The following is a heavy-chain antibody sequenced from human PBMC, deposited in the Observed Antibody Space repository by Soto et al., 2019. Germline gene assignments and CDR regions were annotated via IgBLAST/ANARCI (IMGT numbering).Heavy chain of an antibody. D-gene: IGHD3-22*01. Sequence: SGPTLLNPAQTVTLTCTFSGFSLSTSGVGVSWIRQPPGKALEWLALIYWNDDKSYSPSLKSRLTITKDTSKNQVVLTMTNMDPVDTATYYCAHRGTYYSDSSGYCHGHWGQGTLVTVSS. V-gene: IGHV2-5*01. J-gene: IGHJ4*02. CDR2: IYWNDDK. CDR3: AHRGTYYSDSSGYCHGH. CDR1: GFSLSTSGVG.